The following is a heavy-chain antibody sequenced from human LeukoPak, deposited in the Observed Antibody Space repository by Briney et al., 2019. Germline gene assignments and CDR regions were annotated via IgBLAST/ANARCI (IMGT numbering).Heavy chain of an antibody. D-gene: IGHD3-10*01. CDR1: GYTFTGYY. V-gene: IGHV1-2*02. J-gene: IGHJ4*02. CDR3: ARESPPVGFGTPLFDY. Sequence: ASVKVSCKASGYTFTGYYMHWVRQAPGQGLEWMGWINPNSGGANYTQKFQGRVTLTRDTSISTAYMELSSLRSEDTAVYYCARESPPVGFGTPLFDYWGQGTLVTVSS. CDR2: INPNSGGA.